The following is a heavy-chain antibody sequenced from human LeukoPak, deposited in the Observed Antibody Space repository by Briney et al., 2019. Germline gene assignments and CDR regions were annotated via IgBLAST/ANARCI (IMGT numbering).Heavy chain of an antibody. D-gene: IGHD1-26*01. CDR2: IYYSGST. Sequence: PSETLSLTCTVSGGSISSGGYYWSWIRQHPGEGLEWIGYIYYSGSTYYNPSLKSRVTISVDTSKNQFSLQLNSVTPEDTAVYYCARLVGASWFDSWGQGTLVTVSS. V-gene: IGHV4-31*03. CDR1: GGSISSGGYY. CDR3: ARLVGASWFDS. J-gene: IGHJ5*01.